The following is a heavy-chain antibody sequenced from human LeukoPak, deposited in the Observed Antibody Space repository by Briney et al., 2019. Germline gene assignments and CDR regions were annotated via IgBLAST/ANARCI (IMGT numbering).Heavy chain of an antibody. D-gene: IGHD4/OR15-4a*01. Sequence: PEASVKVSCKASGYTFTSYGISWVRQAPGQGLEWMGWISAYNGNTNYAQKLQGRVTMTTDTSTSTAYMELRSLRSEDTAVYYCTTGSHTDYSMDVWGKGTTVTVSP. V-gene: IGHV1-18*01. CDR2: ISAYNGNT. CDR1: GYTFTSYG. J-gene: IGHJ6*04. CDR3: TTGSHTDYSMDV.